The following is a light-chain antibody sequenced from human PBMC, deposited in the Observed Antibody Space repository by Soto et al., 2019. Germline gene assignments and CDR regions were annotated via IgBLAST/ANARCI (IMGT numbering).Light chain of an antibody. CDR3: QQYNNWPPWT. Sequence: ETVMSQSPATLSVSPGERATLSCRASQSVYSSLAWYQQKPGQAPRLLIYGASTRATGIPARFSGSGSGTEFTLTISRLQSEDFAVYYCQQYNNWPPWTFGQGTKVDI. V-gene: IGKV3-15*01. CDR1: QSVYSS. CDR2: GAS. J-gene: IGKJ1*01.